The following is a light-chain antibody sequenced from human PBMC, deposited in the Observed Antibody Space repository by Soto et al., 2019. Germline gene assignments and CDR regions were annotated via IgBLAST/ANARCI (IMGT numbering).Light chain of an antibody. Sequence: DIKMNQSPSSLSAYVGDRVTITCRASQSISSYLNWYQQKPGKAPKLLIYAASSLQSGVPSRFSGSGSGTEFTLTISSLQPDDFATYYCQQYNSYSTFGQGTRLEIK. CDR3: QQYNSYST. J-gene: IGKJ5*01. V-gene: IGKV1-5*01. CDR1: QSISSY. CDR2: AAS.